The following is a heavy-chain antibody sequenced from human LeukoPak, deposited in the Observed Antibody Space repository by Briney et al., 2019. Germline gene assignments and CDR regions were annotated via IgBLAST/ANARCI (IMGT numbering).Heavy chain of an antibody. V-gene: IGHV3-23*01. CDR2: IIGSGGST. J-gene: IGHJ4*02. Sequence: GGSLRFSCAASGFTFSTYTMSWFGQAPGKELEWVSGIIGSGGSTYYADSVRDRLTISRDNSKSTLYLQMNSLRIEDTAVYYCVKDMKASRWGQGTLVTVSS. CDR3: VKDMKASR. CDR1: GFTFSTYT.